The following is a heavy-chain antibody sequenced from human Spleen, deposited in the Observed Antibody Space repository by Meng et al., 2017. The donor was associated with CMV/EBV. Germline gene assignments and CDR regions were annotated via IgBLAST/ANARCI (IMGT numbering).Heavy chain of an antibody. CDR2: IYNTGTS. J-gene: IGHJ5*02. D-gene: IGHD2-2*01. CDR3: ALELDCSSTSCYGEDWFDP. CDR1: GASVSSFY. Sequence: SETLSLTCTVSGASVSSFYWSWIRQPPGKGLEWIGYIYNTGTSNSNPSLNSRVTISLDTSKNQFSLKLRSVTAADTAVYYCALELDCSSTSCYGEDWFDPWGQGTLVTVSS. V-gene: IGHV4-59*08.